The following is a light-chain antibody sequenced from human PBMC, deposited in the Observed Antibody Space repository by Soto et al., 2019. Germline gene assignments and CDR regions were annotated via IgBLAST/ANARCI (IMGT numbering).Light chain of an antibody. CDR3: STYTSSGTLVV. CDR2: EVS. V-gene: IGLV2-14*01. Sequence: QSALTQPASVSGSPGQSITISCTGTSSDVGAHNYVSWYQQHPGKAPKLMIYEVSNRPSRVSNRFSGSKSGNTASLTISGLQAEDEADYYCSTYTSSGTLVVFGTGTKLTVL. CDR1: SSDVGAHNY. J-gene: IGLJ1*01.